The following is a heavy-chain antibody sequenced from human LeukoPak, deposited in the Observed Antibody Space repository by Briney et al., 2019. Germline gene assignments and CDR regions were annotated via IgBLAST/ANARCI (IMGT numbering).Heavy chain of an antibody. CDR2: ISVSSSYI. Sequence: SGGSLRLSCVASGFRFSTYSMNWVRQAPGKGPEWVSSISVSSSYIHYADSMKGRLTVSRDNAKNSLFLEMNSLRVEDTAVYYCARDIRLNASGWSVIDYWGQGTQVTVSS. V-gene: IGHV3-21*01. CDR3: ARDIRLNASGWSVIDY. J-gene: IGHJ4*02. D-gene: IGHD6-19*01. CDR1: GFRFSTYS.